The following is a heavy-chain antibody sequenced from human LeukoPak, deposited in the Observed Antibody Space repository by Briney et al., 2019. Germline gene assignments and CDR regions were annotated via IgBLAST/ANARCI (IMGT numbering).Heavy chain of an antibody. J-gene: IGHJ4*02. D-gene: IGHD5-12*01. CDR1: GYSFTNYW. CDR3: AIMSSGYDSIVDY. CDR2: IYPGDSDT. V-gene: IGHV5-51*01. Sequence: GESLKISCKVSGYSFTNYWIGWVRQPPGKGLEWMGIIYPGDSDTRYSPSLQGQVTISADKSISTAYLQWSSLKASDTAMYYCAIMSSGYDSIVDYWGQGTLVTVSS.